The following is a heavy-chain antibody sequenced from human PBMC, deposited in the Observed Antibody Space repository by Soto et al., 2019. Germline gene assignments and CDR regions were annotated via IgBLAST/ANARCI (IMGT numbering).Heavy chain of an antibody. V-gene: IGHV1-18*01. Sequence: GASVKVSCKASGYTFTSYGISWVRQAPGQGLDWFGWISAYNGNTNYAQKLQGRVTMTTDTSTSTAYMELRSLRSDDTAVFYCARVGYCSGGSCYLGWFDPWGQGTLVTVSS. CDR2: ISAYNGNT. CDR1: GYTFTSYG. J-gene: IGHJ5*02. CDR3: ARVGYCSGGSCYLGWFDP. D-gene: IGHD2-15*01.